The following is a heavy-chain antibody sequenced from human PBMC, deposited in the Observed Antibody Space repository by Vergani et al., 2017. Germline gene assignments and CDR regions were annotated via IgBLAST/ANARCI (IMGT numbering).Heavy chain of an antibody. CDR3: ARGYDTQDY. V-gene: IGHV4-61*02. D-gene: IGHD3-22*01. Sequence: QVQLQESGPGLVKPSQTLSLTCTVSGGSISSGSYYWSWIRQPAGKGLEWIGRIYYSGSTNYNPSLKSRVTISVDTSKNQFSLKLSSVTAADTAVYYCARGYDTQDYWGQGTLVTVSS. CDR1: GGSISSGSYY. CDR2: IYYSGST. J-gene: IGHJ4*02.